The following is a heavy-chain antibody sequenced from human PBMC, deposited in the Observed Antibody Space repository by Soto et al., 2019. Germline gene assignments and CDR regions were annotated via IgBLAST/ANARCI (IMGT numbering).Heavy chain of an antibody. CDR1: GFAFSLYS. CDR3: VRDRNGDYVTEYFQH. Sequence: EVQLVESGGGLVQPGGSLRLSCAASGFAFSLYSMNWVRQAPGKGLEWVSYISSSGTIYYADSVNGRFTISRDNAKSTLNLQMNSLRAEDTAMYYCVRDRNGDYVTEYFQHWGQGSLVTVSS. CDR2: ISSSGTI. V-gene: IGHV3-48*01. J-gene: IGHJ1*01. D-gene: IGHD4-17*01.